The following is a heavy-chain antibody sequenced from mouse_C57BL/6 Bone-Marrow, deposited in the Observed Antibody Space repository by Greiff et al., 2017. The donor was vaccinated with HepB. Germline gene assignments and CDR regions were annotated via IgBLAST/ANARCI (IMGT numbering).Heavy chain of an antibody. D-gene: IGHD1-1*01. J-gene: IGHJ3*01. CDR3: ARGAVVGGFAY. V-gene: IGHV5-4*03. CDR2: ISDGGSYT. CDR1: GFTFSSYA. Sequence: EVKLVESGGGLVKPGGSLKLSCAASGFTFSSYAMSWVRLTPEKRLEWVATISDGGSYTYYPDNVKGRFTISRDNAKNNLYLQMSHLKSEDTAMYYCARGAVVGGFAYWGQGTLVTVSA.